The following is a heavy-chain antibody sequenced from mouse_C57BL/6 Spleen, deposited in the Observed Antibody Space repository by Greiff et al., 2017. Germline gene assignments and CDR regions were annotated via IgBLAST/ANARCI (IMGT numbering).Heavy chain of an antibody. CDR2: IDPSDSYT. J-gene: IGHJ3*01. CDR3: ARRRDYDYDEFAY. V-gene: IGHV1-59*01. CDR1: GYTFTSYW. D-gene: IGHD2-4*01. Sequence: QVQLQQPGAELVRPGTSVKLSCKASGYTFTSYWMHWVKQRPGQGLEWIGVIDPSDSYTNYNQKFKGKATLTVDTSSSTASMQLSSLTSEDSAVYYAARRRDYDYDEFAYWGEGTLVTVSA.